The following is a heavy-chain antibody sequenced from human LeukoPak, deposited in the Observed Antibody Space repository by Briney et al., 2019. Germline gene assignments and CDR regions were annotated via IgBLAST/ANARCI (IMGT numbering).Heavy chain of an antibody. V-gene: IGHV4-31*03. D-gene: IGHD3-10*01. Sequence: SQTLSLTCSVSGGSVSSGGSYWIWIRQRPGKGLEWIGYIYYSGFTFYSPSLKTRFFISLDTSENQVSLKVNSVTAADTAVYYCARGGFFGSGSLFDSWGQGTLVTVSS. CDR3: ARGGFFGSGSLFDS. CDR1: GGSVSSGGSY. CDR2: IYYSGFT. J-gene: IGHJ4*02.